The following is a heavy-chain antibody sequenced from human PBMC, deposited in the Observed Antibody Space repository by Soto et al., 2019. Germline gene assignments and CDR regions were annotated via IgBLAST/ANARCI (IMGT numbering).Heavy chain of an antibody. CDR2: TNRSGST. CDR1: GGSFSDYY. CDR3: VRGRAFMSRVAFDI. Sequence: SETLSLTCAVLGGSFSDYYWTWIRQPPGKGLEWIGETNRSGSTSYNPSLKSRLTLSVATSTREFSLNLTSVTAADTAAYHCVRGRAFMSRVAFDIWGQGTMVTVSS. D-gene: IGHD1-26*01. V-gene: IGHV4-34*01. J-gene: IGHJ3*02.